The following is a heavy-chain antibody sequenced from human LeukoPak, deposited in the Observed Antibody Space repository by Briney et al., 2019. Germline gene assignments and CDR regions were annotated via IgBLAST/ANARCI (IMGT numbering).Heavy chain of an antibody. CDR2: INPNSGGT. CDR1: GYTFTGYY. D-gene: IGHD1-26*01. Sequence: GASVKVSCKASGYTFTGYYMHWVRQAPGQGLEWMGWINPNSGGTNYGQKFQGRVTMTRDTSISTAYMELSRLRSDDTAVYYCARGTSGSYYQSLDYWGQGTLVTVSS. V-gene: IGHV1-2*02. J-gene: IGHJ4*02. CDR3: ARGTSGSYYQSLDY.